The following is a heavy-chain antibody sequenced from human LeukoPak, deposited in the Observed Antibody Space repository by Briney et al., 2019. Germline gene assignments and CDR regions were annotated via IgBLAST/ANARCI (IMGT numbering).Heavy chain of an antibody. Sequence: ASVKVSCKASGYTFTSYYMHWVRQAPGQGLEWMGIINPSGGSTSYAQKFQGRVTMTRDTSTSTVYMELSSLRSGDTALYFCARDGTNYTFDIWGQGTMVTVSS. CDR2: INPSGGST. V-gene: IGHV1-46*01. CDR3: ARDGTNYTFDI. J-gene: IGHJ3*02. D-gene: IGHD2-8*01. CDR1: GYTFTSYY.